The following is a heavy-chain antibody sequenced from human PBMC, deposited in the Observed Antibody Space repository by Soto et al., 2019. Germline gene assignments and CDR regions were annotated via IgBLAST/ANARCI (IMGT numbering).Heavy chain of an antibody. V-gene: IGHV3-30*18. CDR1: GFPFNSYG. CDR3: AKDRSRDPLDYDIFGNFQQ. J-gene: IGHJ1*01. CDR2: ISYDGSNK. D-gene: IGHD3-9*01. Sequence: PGGCMKLSFSASGFPFNSYGMDWVRQAPGKGLEWVAVISYDGSNKYYADSVKGRFTISRDNSKNTLYLQMNSLRAEDTAVYYCAKDRSRDPLDYDIFGNFQQWGQGTLVTVSS.